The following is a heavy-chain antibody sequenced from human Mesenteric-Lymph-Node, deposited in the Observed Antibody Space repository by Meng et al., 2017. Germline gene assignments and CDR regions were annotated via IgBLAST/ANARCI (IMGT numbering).Heavy chain of an antibody. Sequence: PRVESGAEVKQPGASVKVSCKASGYTFTSYDINWVRQGTGQGLEWMGWMNPNRGTTGYAQKFQGRVTMTRNISKSTAYMDLSSLRSEDTAVYYCATGVADFEYWGQGTLVTVSS. D-gene: IGHD6-19*01. J-gene: IGHJ4*02. CDR2: MNPNRGTT. CDR3: ATGVADFEY. V-gene: IGHV1-8*01. CDR1: GYTFTSYD.